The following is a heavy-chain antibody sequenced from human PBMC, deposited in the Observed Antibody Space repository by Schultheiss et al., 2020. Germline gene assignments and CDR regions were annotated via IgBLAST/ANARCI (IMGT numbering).Heavy chain of an antibody. CDR3: AKDHGSSSPDLDY. V-gene: IGHV1/OR15-3*02. J-gene: IGHJ4*02. Sequence: ASVKVSCEASGYTFTGNYMHWVRQAPGQGLEWMGWINAGDGNTKYSQKFQDRVTITRYTSASTTYMELNSLRSEDTAVYYCAKDHGSSSPDLDYWGQGTLVTVSS. CDR2: INAGDGNT. CDR1: GYTFTGNY. D-gene: IGHD6-6*01.